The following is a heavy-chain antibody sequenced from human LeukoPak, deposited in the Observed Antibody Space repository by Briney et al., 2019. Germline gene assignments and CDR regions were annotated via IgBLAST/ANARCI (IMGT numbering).Heavy chain of an antibody. CDR2: ISAYNGNT. V-gene: IGHV1-18*01. CDR1: GYTFTSYG. J-gene: IGHJ6*04. Sequence: KXSCKASGYTFTSYGISWVRQAPGQGLEWMGWISAYNGNTNYAQKLRGRVTMTTDTSTSTAYMELRRLRSDDTAVYYCARAQSTFWDVWGKGTTVTVSS. D-gene: IGHD3-3*01. CDR3: ARAQSTFWDV.